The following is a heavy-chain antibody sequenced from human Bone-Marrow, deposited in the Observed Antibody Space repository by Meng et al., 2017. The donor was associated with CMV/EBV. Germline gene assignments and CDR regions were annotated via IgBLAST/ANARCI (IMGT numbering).Heavy chain of an antibody. CDR2: ISWDGGSA. D-gene: IGHD2-2*01. J-gene: IGHJ6*02. CDR1: GFTFSNAW. CDR3: ARDVVVPITIPTQEYYYYGMDV. V-gene: IGHV3-43D*03. Sequence: GESLKISCAASGFTFSNAWMSWVRQAPGKGLEWVSLISWDGGSAYYADSVKGRFTISRDNSKNSLYLQMNSLRAEDTALYYCARDVVVPITIPTQEYYYYGMDVWGQGTTVTVSS.